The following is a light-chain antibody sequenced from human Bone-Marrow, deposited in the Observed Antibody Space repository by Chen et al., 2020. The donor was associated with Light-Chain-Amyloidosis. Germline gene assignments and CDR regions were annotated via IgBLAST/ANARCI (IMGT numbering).Light chain of an antibody. CDR1: ALPKQH. CDR3: QSADVTGSYVM. Sequence: SYDLTQPPSVSVSPGQTARITCSGDALPKQHAYWYQQRPGQAPVLIIYKDTVRPSGIPERLSGSGSGTLVTLTISGVQAEAEADYYCQSADVTGSYVMFGGGAKLTVL. CDR2: KDT. J-gene: IGLJ3*02. V-gene: IGLV3-25*03.